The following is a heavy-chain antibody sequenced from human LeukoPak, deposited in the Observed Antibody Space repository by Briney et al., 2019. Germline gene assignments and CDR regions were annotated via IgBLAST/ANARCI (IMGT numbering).Heavy chain of an antibody. V-gene: IGHV1-8*03. CDR2: MNPNSGNT. Sequence: ASVKVSCKASGGTFSSYDINWVRQATGQGLEWMGWMNPNSGNTGYAQKFQGRVTITRNTSMSTAYMELSSLRSEDTAVYYCARGPYGGYSIDYWGQGTLVTVSS. CDR3: ARGPYGGYSIDY. D-gene: IGHD3-22*01. CDR1: GGTFSSYD. J-gene: IGHJ4*02.